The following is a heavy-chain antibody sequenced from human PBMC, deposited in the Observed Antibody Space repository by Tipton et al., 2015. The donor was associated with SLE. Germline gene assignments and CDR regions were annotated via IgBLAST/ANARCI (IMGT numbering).Heavy chain of an antibody. V-gene: IGHV4-34*01. CDR2: INHSGST. J-gene: IGHJ4*02. CDR3: ARATGKAGYSYGYVNDY. CDR1: GGSFSGYY. D-gene: IGHD5-18*01. Sequence: TLSLTCAVYGGSFSGYYWSWIRQPPGKGLEWIGEINHSGSTNYNPSLKSRVTISVDTSKNLFSLKLSSVTAADTAVYYCARATGKAGYSYGYVNDYWGQGTLVTVSS.